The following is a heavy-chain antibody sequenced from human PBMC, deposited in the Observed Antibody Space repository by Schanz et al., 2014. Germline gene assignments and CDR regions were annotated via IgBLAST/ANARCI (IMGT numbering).Heavy chain of an antibody. V-gene: IGHV3-23*01. CDR3: ARKMKLGVYGGKGHDSLDI. J-gene: IGHJ3*02. CDR1: GFTFSSYA. D-gene: IGHD4-17*01. CDR2: ISGSGGST. Sequence: EVQLLESGGGLVQPGGSLRLSCAASGFTFSSYARSWVRQAPGRGLEWVSAISGSGGSTYYADSVKGRFTISRDNAKNTLYLQMNTLRAEDTAVYYCARKMKLGVYGGKGHDSLDIWGQGTMVTVSS.